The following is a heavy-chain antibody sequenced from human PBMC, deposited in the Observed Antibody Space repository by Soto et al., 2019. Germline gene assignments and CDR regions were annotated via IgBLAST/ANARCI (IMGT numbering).Heavy chain of an antibody. Sequence: EVLLVESGGGLVQPGGSLRLSCAASGFTLSSYWMHWVRRAPWKGLEWVANINQNGGEIYYLDSVKGRFTISRDSAKNSLYLQMNSLRADDSAIYYCARAIAAPGAYWGQGILVSVSS. V-gene: IGHV3-7*05. D-gene: IGHD6-13*01. CDR2: INQNGGEI. CDR1: GFTLSSYW. CDR3: ARAIAAPGAY. J-gene: IGHJ4*02.